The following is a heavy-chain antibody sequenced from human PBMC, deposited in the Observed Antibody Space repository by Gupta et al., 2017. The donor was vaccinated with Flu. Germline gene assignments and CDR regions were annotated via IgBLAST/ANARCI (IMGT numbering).Heavy chain of an antibody. J-gene: IGHJ4*02. D-gene: IGHD4-17*01. V-gene: IGHV3-74*03. CDR1: GFTFSTSY. CDR3: ATVTSGC. CDR2: INPDGSST. Sequence: EMQLVESAGGLVQPGGSLRLSCAASGFTFSTSYLQWVRQAPGKGLVWVSRINPDGSSTTYAESVKGRFTISRDNAKNTLYLQMNSLGDDDTAVYYCATVTSGCWGQGTLVTVSS.